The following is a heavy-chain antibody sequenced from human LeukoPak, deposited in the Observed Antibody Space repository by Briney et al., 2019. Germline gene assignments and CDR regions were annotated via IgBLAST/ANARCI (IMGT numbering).Heavy chain of an antibody. D-gene: IGHD3-10*01. CDR2: ISSSNSAI. CDR1: GLTFSTYS. CDR3: ARRSSPDYYNSGTYYLFDY. Sequence: GGSLRLSCAASGLTFSTYSMTWVRQAPGKGLEWVSYISSSNSAIYYADSVRGRFTISRDNAKNSLYLQMNSLRAEDMAVYYCARRSSPDYYNSGTYYLFDYWGQGTLVTVSS. V-gene: IGHV3-48*01. J-gene: IGHJ4*02.